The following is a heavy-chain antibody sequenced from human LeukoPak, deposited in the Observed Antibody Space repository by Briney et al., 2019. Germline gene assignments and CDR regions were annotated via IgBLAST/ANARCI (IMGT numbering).Heavy chain of an antibody. CDR2: TTGNGGST. Sequence: GGSLRLSCAASGFTFSSYARTWVRQAPGKGLEWVSGTTGNGGSTYYADSVKGRFTISRDNSKDTLYLQMNSLRAEDTAVYYCKKALLGPADYWGQGTLVTVSS. V-gene: IGHV3-23*01. CDR1: GFTFSSYA. D-gene: IGHD2-15*01. J-gene: IGHJ4*02. CDR3: KKALLGPADY.